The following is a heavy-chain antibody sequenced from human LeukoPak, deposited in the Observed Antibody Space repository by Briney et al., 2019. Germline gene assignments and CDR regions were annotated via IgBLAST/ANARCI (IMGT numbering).Heavy chain of an antibody. J-gene: IGHJ4*02. D-gene: IGHD2-2*01. CDR2: IWYDGSSK. CDR3: ARAVMVVVPAAIGY. CDR1: GFTFSSYG. V-gene: IGHV3-33*01. Sequence: GGSLRLSCAASGFTFSSYGMHWARQAPGKGLEWVAVIWYDGSSKYYADSVKGRFTISRDNSKNTLYLQMNSLRAEDTAVYYCARAVMVVVPAAIGYWGQGTLVTVSS.